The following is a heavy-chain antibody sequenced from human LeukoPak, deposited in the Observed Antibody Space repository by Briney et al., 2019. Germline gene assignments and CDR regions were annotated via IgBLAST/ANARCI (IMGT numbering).Heavy chain of an antibody. D-gene: IGHD2-2*01. J-gene: IGHJ4*02. CDR3: ARPCPYCSSTSGGYFDY. CDR2: ISSSSSYI. CDR1: GVTFSSYS. Sequence: GGSLRLSCAASGVTFSSYSMNWVRQAPGKGLEWDSSISSSSSYIYYADSVKGRFTISRDNAKNSLYLQMNSLRAEDTAVYYCARPCPYCSSTSGGYFDYWGQGTLVTVSS. V-gene: IGHV3-21*01.